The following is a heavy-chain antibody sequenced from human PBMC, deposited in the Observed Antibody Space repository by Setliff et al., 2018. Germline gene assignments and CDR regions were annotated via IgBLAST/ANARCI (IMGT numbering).Heavy chain of an antibody. V-gene: IGHV3-74*01. Sequence: GGSLRLSCAASGFTFSSYWMHWVRQAPGKGLVWVSRINSDGSSTSYADSVKGRFTISRDNAKNSLYLQMNSLRAEDTAVYYCARDSRARITIFGVVTNWFDPWGQGTLVTVSS. CDR1: GFTFSSYW. CDR2: INSDGSST. J-gene: IGHJ5*02. CDR3: ARDSRARITIFGVVTNWFDP. D-gene: IGHD3-3*01.